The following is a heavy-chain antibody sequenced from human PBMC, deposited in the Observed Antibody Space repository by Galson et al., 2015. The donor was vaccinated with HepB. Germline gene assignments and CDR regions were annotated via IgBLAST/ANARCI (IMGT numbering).Heavy chain of an antibody. J-gene: IGHJ6*02. Sequence: ETLSLTCAVYGGSFSGYYWSWIRQPPGKGLEWIGEINHSGSTNYNPSLKSRVTISVDTSKNQFSLKLSSVTAADTAVYYCARGRGITMVRGVIRGSDYYGMDVWGQGTTVTVSS. CDR3: ARGRGITMVRGVIRGSDYYGMDV. CDR2: INHSGST. V-gene: IGHV4-34*01. D-gene: IGHD3-10*01. CDR1: GGSFSGYY.